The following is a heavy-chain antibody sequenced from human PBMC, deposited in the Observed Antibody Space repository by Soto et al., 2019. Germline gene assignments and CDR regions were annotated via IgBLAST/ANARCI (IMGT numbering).Heavy chain of an antibody. CDR3: ARVVPGAEAWFGP. CDR1: VYTFANYG. V-gene: IGHV1-18*01. Sequence: ASFNVSCKTSVYTFANYGITWVRQAPGQPLEWLGWISLYSDGTSYAQKFRGRVSMTTDTSTTTAYMELRSLRSDDTAVYYCARVVPGAEAWFGPWGQGTLVTVSS. J-gene: IGHJ5*02. CDR2: ISLYSDGT.